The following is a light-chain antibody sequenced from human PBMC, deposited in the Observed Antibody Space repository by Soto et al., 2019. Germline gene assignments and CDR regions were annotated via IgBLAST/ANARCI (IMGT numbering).Light chain of an antibody. J-gene: IGLJ1*01. Sequence: QSVLTQPPSASGSPGQSVTISCTGAGTDVGQYNYVSWYQQHPGKAPKLLIHHVSRRPSGVPDRFSGSKSGNTASLTISGLQAEDEADYFCCSYAGGYTYLFGTGTKVTVL. CDR2: HVS. CDR3: CSYAGGYTYL. CDR1: GTDVGQYNY. V-gene: IGLV2-11*01.